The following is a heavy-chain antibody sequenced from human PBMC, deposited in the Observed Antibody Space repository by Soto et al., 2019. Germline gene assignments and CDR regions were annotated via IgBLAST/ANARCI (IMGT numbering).Heavy chain of an antibody. CDR1: AFTVSKNY. D-gene: IGHD3-10*01. V-gene: IGHV3-66*01. J-gene: IGHJ4*02. CDR3: AGGPNRGY. Sequence: AQLVESGGDRVQPGGSLRLSCSVSAFTVSKNYMSWVRQATGKGLEWVALIWSGGAIEYVDSVRGRFTISRDNSKNTLYLQMSSLRGEDTAVYYCAGGPNRGYWGQGTLVTVSP. CDR2: IWSGGAI.